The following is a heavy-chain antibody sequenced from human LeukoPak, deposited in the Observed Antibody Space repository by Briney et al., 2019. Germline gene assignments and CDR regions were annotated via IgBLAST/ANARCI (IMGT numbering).Heavy chain of an antibody. CDR2: IGTSGRPT. CDR3: AKRIDGAGTYYVDY. Sequence: GGSLRLSCAPSGFTFSSYEMSWVRQAPGKGLEWLSHIGTSGRPTLYADSVRGRFTVSRDNSRNLLFLQMNSLRAEDTATYYCAKRIDGAGTYYVDYWGRGTLVTVSS. J-gene: IGHJ4*02. V-gene: IGHV3-48*03. D-gene: IGHD3-10*01. CDR1: GFTFSSYE.